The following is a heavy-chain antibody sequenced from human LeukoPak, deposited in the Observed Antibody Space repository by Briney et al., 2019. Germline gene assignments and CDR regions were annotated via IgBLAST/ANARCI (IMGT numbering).Heavy chain of an antibody. Sequence: GGSLRLSCVASGFTFSDYWMSWVRQAPGKGLEWVATIRADGSQKYYLDSVRGRFTISRDNTKNSLYLQMNSLRAEDSAVYYCARYTRPFDYWGQGTLVTVPS. CDR2: IRADGSQK. CDR3: ARYTRPFDY. D-gene: IGHD2-2*02. V-gene: IGHV3-7*01. J-gene: IGHJ4*02. CDR1: GFTFSDYW.